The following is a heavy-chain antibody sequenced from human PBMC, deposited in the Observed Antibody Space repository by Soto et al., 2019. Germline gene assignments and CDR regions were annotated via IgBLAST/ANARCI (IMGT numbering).Heavy chain of an antibody. Sequence: SETLSLTCTVSGASVTSGSYYWSWIRQPPGKGLEWIGYIYYSGSTEYNASLKSRVTISADTSKNQFSLKLSSVTTADTAVYYCAREQGYPSRLGMDAWGRGTKVTVS. V-gene: IGHV4-61*01. CDR1: GASVTSGSYY. CDR2: IYYSGST. D-gene: IGHD6-13*01. J-gene: IGHJ6*02. CDR3: AREQGYPSRLGMDA.